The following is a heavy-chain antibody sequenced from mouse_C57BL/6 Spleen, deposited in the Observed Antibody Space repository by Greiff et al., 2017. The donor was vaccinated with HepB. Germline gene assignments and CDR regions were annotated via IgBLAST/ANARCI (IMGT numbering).Heavy chain of an antibody. CDR1: GYTFTSYW. V-gene: IGHV1-59*01. Sequence: QVQLQQPGAELVRPGTSVKLSCKASGYTFTSYWMHWVKQRPGQGLEWIGVIYPSDSYTNYNQKFKGKATLTVDTSSSTAYMQLSSLTSEDSAVYYCARAFYDYDDYFDYWGQGTTLTVSS. CDR2: IYPSDSYT. D-gene: IGHD2-4*01. J-gene: IGHJ2*01. CDR3: ARAFYDYDDYFDY.